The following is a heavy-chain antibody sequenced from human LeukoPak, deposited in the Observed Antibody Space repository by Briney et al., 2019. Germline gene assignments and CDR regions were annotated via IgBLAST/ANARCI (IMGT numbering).Heavy chain of an antibody. V-gene: IGHV4-38-2*02. J-gene: IGHJ4*02. CDR1: GYFISSGYY. D-gene: IGHD2-15*01. CDR3: AKVGYCDAGPCYFDS. CDR2: MFHSGNT. Sequence: SETVSLTCTVSGYFISSGYYWGWIRQSPGKGLEWIGTMFHSGNTYYNPSLNSRVTLSVDTSKNQFSLELNSVTAADTALYYCAKVGYCDAGPCYFDSWGQGTLVTVSS.